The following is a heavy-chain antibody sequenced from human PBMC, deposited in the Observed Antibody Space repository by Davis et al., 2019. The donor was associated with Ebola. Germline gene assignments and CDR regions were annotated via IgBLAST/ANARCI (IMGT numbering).Heavy chain of an antibody. CDR1: GYTFTSYG. D-gene: IGHD2/OR15-2a*01. CDR2: ISAYNGNT. CDR3: ASAFLGGYFDY. V-gene: IGHV1-18*04. Sequence: ASVKVSCKASGYTFTSYGISWVRQAPGQGLEWMGWISAYNGNTNYAQKLQGRVTMTTDTSTSTAYMELRSLRSGDTAVYYCASAFLGGYFDYWGQGTLVTVSS. J-gene: IGHJ4*02.